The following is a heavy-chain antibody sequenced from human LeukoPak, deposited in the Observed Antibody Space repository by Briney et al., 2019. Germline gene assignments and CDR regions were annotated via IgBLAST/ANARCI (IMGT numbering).Heavy chain of an antibody. CDR2: IYYSGGT. CDR1: RGSLSSYY. Sequence: SETLSLTCTISRGSLSSYYWSWIRQSPGKGPEWIGYIYYSGGTNYNPSLESRVTISVDRSTNQFSLKVRSVTAADTAVYYCARRRFSYGDNDAFDIWGQATMVTVSS. J-gene: IGHJ3*02. CDR3: ARRRFSYGDNDAFDI. V-gene: IGHV4-59*08. D-gene: IGHD5-18*01.